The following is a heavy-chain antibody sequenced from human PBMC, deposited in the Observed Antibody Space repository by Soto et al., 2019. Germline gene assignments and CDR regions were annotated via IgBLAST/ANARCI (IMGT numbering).Heavy chain of an antibody. CDR3: ARGVRGHYGKDV. V-gene: IGHV3-74*01. CDR1: GFTFSNYW. D-gene: IGHD3-10*01. Sequence: EVQLVESGGGLVQPGGSLRLSCAASGFTFSNYWIHWVRQAPGKGLMWVSRINSDGSTTNYADSVKGRFTISRDNAKNTLYLQMNSLRGEDAALYYCARGVRGHYGKDVWGQGTTVTVSS. CDR2: INSDGSTT. J-gene: IGHJ6*02.